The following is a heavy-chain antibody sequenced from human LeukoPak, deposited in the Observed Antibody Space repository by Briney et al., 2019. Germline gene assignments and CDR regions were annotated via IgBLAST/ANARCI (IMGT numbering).Heavy chain of an antibody. CDR1: GFTFSSYW. Sequence: GGSLRLSCAASGFTFSSYWMTWVRQAPGKGLEWVANIKPDGSEKYFVDSVKGRFTISRDNSKNTLFLQMNSLRADDTAVYYCATDPPSTVITPYYFDYWGQGALVTVSS. V-gene: IGHV3-7*01. CDR2: IKPDGSEK. J-gene: IGHJ4*02. D-gene: IGHD4-17*01. CDR3: ATDPPSTVITPYYFDY.